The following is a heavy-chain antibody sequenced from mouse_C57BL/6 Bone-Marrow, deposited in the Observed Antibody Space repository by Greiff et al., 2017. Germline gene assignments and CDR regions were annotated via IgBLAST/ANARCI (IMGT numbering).Heavy chain of an antibody. CDR2: LDPEDGET. D-gene: IGHD2-4*01. Sequence: EVQLQQSGAELVKPGASVKLSCTASGFNIKDYYMHWVKQRTEQGLEWIGRLDPEDGETKSAPKFQGKDTITAHTSSNTAYLQLRRLTSEDTAVYYCAPNPNDYGHAWLAYGGEGTLVTVYA. J-gene: IGHJ3*01. V-gene: IGHV14-2*01. CDR3: APNPNDYGHAWLAY. CDR1: GFNIKDYY.